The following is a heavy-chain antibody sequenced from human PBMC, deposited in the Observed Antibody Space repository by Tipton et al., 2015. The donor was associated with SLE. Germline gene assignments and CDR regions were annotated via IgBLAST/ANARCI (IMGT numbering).Heavy chain of an antibody. J-gene: IGHJ4*02. D-gene: IGHD5-24*01. V-gene: IGHV3-66*02. CDR3: ARWLQPRFDY. Sequence: PLRLSCAASGFTVSSNYMSWVRQAPGKGLEWVSVIYSGGNTYYADSVKGRFTISRDNSMNTLYLQMDSLRAEDTAVYYCARWLQPRFDYWGQGTLVTVSS. CDR2: IYSGGNT. CDR1: GFTVSSNY.